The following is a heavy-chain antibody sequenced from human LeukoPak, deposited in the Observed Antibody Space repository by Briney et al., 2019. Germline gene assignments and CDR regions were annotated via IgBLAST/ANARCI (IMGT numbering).Heavy chain of an antibody. CDR1: GGSIGSYY. J-gene: IGHJ5*02. V-gene: IGHV4-59*01. Sequence: SETLSLTCTVSGGSIGSYYWNWIRQSPGKGLEWIGYIYYSGSTNYNPSFKSRVSMSVDTSNNQFSLKLSSVTAADTAVYYCAREALHNWLDPWGRETLVTVSS. CDR3: AREALHNWLDP. CDR2: IYYSGST.